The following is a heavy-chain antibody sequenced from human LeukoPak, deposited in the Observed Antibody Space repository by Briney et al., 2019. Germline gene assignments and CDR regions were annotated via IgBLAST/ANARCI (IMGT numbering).Heavy chain of an antibody. V-gene: IGHV4-39*07. J-gene: IGHJ5*02. CDR1: GGSISSSSYY. CDR2: IYYSGST. Sequence: SETLSLTCTVSGGSISSSSYYWGWIRQPPGKGLEWIGSIYYSGSTYYNPSLKSRVTMSVDTSKNQFSLKLSSVTAVDTAVYYCAKYDSSGYWFDPWGQGTLVTVSS. CDR3: AKYDSSGYWFDP. D-gene: IGHD3-22*01.